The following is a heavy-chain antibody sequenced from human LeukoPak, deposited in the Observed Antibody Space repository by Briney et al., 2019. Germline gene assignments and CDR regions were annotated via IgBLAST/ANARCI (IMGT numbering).Heavy chain of an antibody. CDR2: IHYTGST. CDR1: GGSISSYY. CDR3: ASLSSQHSTDLA. D-gene: IGHD2-2*01. J-gene: IGHJ5*02. Sequence: SETLSLTCTVSGGSISSYYWSWLRQSPGKGLECIGYIHYTGSTNYNPSLKSRVTISVDTSKNQFSLKLKSVTAADTAVYYCASLSSQHSTDLAWGQGTLVTVSS. V-gene: IGHV4-59*01.